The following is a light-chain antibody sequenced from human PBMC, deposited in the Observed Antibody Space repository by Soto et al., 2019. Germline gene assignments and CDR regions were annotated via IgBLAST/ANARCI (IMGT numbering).Light chain of an antibody. J-gene: IGLJ2*01. V-gene: IGLV3-21*04. CDR3: QVWDSSNDHVI. CDR1: NIGSKG. CDR2: YNT. Sequence: SYELTQPPSVSVAPGKTARITCGGTNIGSKGVHWYQQKPGQAPVLVIYYNTDRPSGIPERFSGSNSGNTATLTISRVEAGDEADYYCQVWDSSNDHVIFGGGTKVTVL.